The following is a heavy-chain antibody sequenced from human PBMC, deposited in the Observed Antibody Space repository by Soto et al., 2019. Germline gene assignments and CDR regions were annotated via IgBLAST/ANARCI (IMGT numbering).Heavy chain of an antibody. V-gene: IGHV1-58*02. Sequence: ASVKVSCKASGFTFTSSAMQWVRRARGQRLEWIGWIVVGSGNTNYAQKFQERVTITRDMSTSTAYMELSSLRSEDTAVYYCAAGLVPYYYYYMDVWGKGTTVTVSS. D-gene: IGHD2-8*02. CDR3: AAGLVPYYYYYMDV. CDR2: IVVGSGNT. J-gene: IGHJ6*03. CDR1: GFTFTSSA.